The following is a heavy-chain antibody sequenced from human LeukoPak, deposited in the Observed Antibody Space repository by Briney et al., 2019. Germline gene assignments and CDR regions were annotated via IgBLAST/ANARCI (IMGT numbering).Heavy chain of an antibody. CDR3: ARVSGSSTGAFDI. D-gene: IGHD1-26*01. CDR1: GFTFSRYW. J-gene: IGHJ3*02. CDR2: IWYDGNNQ. Sequence: GGSLRLSCAASGFTFSRYWMHWVRQAPGKGLEWVAVIWYDGNNQDYADSVKGRFTISRDNSKNTQYLQMNSLRAEDTALYYCARVSGSSTGAFDIWGQGTMVIVSS. V-gene: IGHV3-33*08.